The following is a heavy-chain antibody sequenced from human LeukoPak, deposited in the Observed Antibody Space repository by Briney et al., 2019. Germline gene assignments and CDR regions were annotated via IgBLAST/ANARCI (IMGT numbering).Heavy chain of an antibody. CDR3: ARGASSGWYPSPEGLDY. V-gene: IGHV4-39*01. CDR1: GGSISSSSYY. Sequence: PSETLSLTCTVSGGSISSSSYYWGWLRQPPGKGLEWIGSIYYSGSTYYNPSLKSRVTISVDTSKNQFSLKLSSVTAADTAVYYCARGASSGWYPSPEGLDYWGQGTLVTVSS. D-gene: IGHD6-13*01. J-gene: IGHJ4*02. CDR2: IYYSGST.